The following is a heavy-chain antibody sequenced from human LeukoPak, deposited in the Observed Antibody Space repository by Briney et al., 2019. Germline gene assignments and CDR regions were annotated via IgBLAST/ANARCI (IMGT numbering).Heavy chain of an antibody. D-gene: IGHD6-6*01. CDR3: TTGAGPEFASSWNLEY. V-gene: IGHV1-69-2*01. CDR2: IDPEDGNT. Sequence: GASVKVSCKASGYSFTDYNMHWVKQAPGKGLEWMGRIDPEDGNTKYAEEIEGRLTLSVDTSRDTAYMEVSSLRSEDTAVYYCTTGAGPEFASSWNLEYWVLGTLVTVSS. CDR1: GYSFTDYN. J-gene: IGHJ4*02.